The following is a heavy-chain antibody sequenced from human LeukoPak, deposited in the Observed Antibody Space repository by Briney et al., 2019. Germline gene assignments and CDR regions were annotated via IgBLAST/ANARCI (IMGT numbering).Heavy chain of an antibody. D-gene: IGHD3-10*01. V-gene: IGHV4-34*01. Sequence: SETLSLTCAVYGGSFSDYYWSWIRQPPGKGLEWIGKINHSGSTNYKPSLKSRVTISVDTSKNQFSLKLSSVTAADTAVYYCARGGYYGSGNDFRFDPWGQGTLVTVSS. CDR2: INHSGST. CDR1: GGSFSDYY. J-gene: IGHJ5*02. CDR3: ARGGYYGSGNDFRFDP.